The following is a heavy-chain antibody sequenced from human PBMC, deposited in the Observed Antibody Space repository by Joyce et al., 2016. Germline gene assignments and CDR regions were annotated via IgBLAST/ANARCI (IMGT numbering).Heavy chain of an antibody. CDR3: ARGGISYYYAMDV. CDR1: GSTFSSSS. Sequence: QLVESGGGVVKPGGSLRLSCEASGSTFSSSSMSWFRQAPGKGLGWVAALSGTSYYIFHAETVRGRFTVSRDNAKKTLYLQMNSLRAEDSAVFYCARGGISYYYAMDVWGQGTTVTVSS. D-gene: IGHD3-16*01. V-gene: IGHV3-21*01. J-gene: IGHJ6*02. CDR2: LSGTSYYI.